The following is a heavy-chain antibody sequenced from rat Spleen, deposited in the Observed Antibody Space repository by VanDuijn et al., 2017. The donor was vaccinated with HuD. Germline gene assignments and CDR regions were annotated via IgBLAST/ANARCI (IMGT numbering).Heavy chain of an antibody. CDR3: ARSRGYSSPDY. CDR1: GFSLTSNS. D-gene: IGHD1-2*01. V-gene: IGHV2-6*01. J-gene: IGHJ2*01. CDR2: ISSGGNT. Sequence: QVQLTESGPGLVQPSQTLSLTCSVSGFSLTSNSVHWVRQPPGKGREWIAAISSGGNTYYNSALKSRLSISRDTSKSQFFLKMNSLQTEDTAMYFCARSRGYSSPDYWGQGVMVTVSS.